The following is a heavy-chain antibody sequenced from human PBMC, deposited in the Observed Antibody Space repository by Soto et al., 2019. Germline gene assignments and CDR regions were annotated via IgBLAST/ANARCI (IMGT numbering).Heavy chain of an antibody. V-gene: IGHV1-69*01. CDR2: IIPIFGTA. Sequence: QVQLVQSGAEVQKPGSSVKVSCKASGGTFSSYAISWVRQAPGQGLEWMGGIIPIFGTANYAQKFQGRVTITADESTSTAYMELSSLRSEDTAVYYCASGIFSDYYDSSGYDYWGQGTLVTVSS. CDR1: GGTFSSYA. D-gene: IGHD3-22*01. J-gene: IGHJ4*02. CDR3: ASGIFSDYYDSSGYDY.